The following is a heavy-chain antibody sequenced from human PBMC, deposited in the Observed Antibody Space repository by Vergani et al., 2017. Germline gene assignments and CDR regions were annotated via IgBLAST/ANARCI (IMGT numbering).Heavy chain of an antibody. Sequence: EVQLVESGGGLVQPGGSLRLSCAASGFTFSSYEMNWVRQAPGKGLEWVSYISSSGSTIYYADSVKGRFTISRDNAKHSLYLQMNSLRAEDTAVHYCARERYGMDVWGQGTTVTVSS. V-gene: IGHV3-48*03. J-gene: IGHJ6*02. CDR1: GFTFSSYE. CDR3: ARERYGMDV. CDR2: ISSSGSTI.